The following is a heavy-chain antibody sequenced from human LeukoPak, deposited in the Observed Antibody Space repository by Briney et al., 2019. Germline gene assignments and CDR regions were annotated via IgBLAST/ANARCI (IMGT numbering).Heavy chain of an antibody. Sequence: PGGSLRLSCAASGFTVSSNYMSWVRRAPGKGLEWVSVIYSGGSTYYADSVKGRFTISRDNSKNTLYLQMNSLRAEDTAVYYCARVRRARAGYYYDSSGYYYPYYYFDYWGQGTLVTVSS. D-gene: IGHD3-22*01. CDR2: IYSGGST. CDR3: ARVRRARAGYYYDSSGYYYPYYYFDY. V-gene: IGHV3-66*01. J-gene: IGHJ4*02. CDR1: GFTVSSNY.